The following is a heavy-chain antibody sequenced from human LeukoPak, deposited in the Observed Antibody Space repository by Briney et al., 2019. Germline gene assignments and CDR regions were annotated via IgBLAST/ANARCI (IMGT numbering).Heavy chain of an antibody. V-gene: IGHV2-5*08. CDR1: GGSISSYYW. CDR2: IYWDDDK. CDR3: AHRLDSYGDYVRGGINYSDY. J-gene: IGHJ4*02. D-gene: IGHD4-17*01. Sequence: KPSETLSLTCTVSGGSISSYYWSWIRQPPGKGLEWLALIYWDDDKRYSPSLKSRLTITKDTSKNQVVLTMTNMDPVDTATYYCAHRLDSYGDYVRGGINYSDYWGQGTLVTVSS.